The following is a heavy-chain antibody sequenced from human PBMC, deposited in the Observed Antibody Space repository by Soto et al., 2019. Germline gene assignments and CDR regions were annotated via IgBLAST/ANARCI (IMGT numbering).Heavy chain of an antibody. CDR2: ISYDGSNK. Sequence: GGSLRLSCAASGFTFSSYGMHWVRQAPGKGLEWVAVISYDGSNKYYADSVKGRFTISRDNSKNTLYLQMNSLRAEDTAVYYSAKGPGQLWPYYFDYWGQGTLVTVSS. CDR1: GFTFSSYG. CDR3: AKGPGQLWPYYFDY. J-gene: IGHJ4*02. D-gene: IGHD5-18*01. V-gene: IGHV3-30*18.